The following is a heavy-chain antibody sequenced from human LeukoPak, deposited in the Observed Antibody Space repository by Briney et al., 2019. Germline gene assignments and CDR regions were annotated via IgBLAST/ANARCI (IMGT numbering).Heavy chain of an antibody. J-gene: IGHJ5*02. Sequence: SETLSLTCTVSGGSISSYHWSWIRQPPGKGLEWIGYIYYSGSTNYNPSLKSRVTISVDTSKNQFSLKLSSVTAADTAVYYCARSSGSLVVYWFDPWGQGTLVTVSS. CDR2: IYYSGST. V-gene: IGHV4-59*01. D-gene: IGHD1-26*01. CDR1: GGSISSYH. CDR3: ARSSGSLVVYWFDP.